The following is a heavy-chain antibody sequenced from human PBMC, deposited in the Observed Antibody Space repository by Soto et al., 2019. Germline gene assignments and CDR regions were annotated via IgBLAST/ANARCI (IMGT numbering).Heavy chain of an antibody. CDR2: IWYDGSNK. J-gene: IGHJ6*03. Sequence: GGSLRLSCAASGFTFSSYGMHWVRQAPGKGLEWVAVIWYDGSNKYYADSVKGRFTISRDNSKNRLNLQMNSLRAEDTAVYYCARVGAHDGSGRVYYYYYMDVWGKGTTVTVSS. CDR3: ARVGAHDGSGRVYYYYYMDV. V-gene: IGHV3-33*01. D-gene: IGHD3-10*01. CDR1: GFTFSSYG.